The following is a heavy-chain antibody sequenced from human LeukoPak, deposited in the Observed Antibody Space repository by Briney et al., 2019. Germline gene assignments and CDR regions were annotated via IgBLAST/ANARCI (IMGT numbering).Heavy chain of an antibody. Sequence: SVKVSCKASGGTFSSYAISWVRQAPGQGLEWMGGIIPIFGTANYAQKFQGRVTITADESTSTAYMELSSLRSEDTAVYYCARDRKYREKWFDPWGQGTLVTVSS. CDR2: IIPIFGTA. D-gene: IGHD5-18*01. V-gene: IGHV1-69*13. J-gene: IGHJ5*02. CDR3: ARDRKYREKWFDP. CDR1: GGTFSSYA.